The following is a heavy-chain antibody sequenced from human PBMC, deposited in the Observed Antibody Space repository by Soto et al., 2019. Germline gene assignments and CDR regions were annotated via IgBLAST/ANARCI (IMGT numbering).Heavy chain of an antibody. V-gene: IGHV2-5*02. CDR2: IYWDDDK. CDR1: GFSLSTSGVG. D-gene: IGHD6-19*01. J-gene: IGHJ3*02. Sequence: QITLKESGPPLVKPTQTLTLTCTFSGFSLSTSGVGVGWIRQPPGKALEWLALIYWDDDKRYSPSLKSRLTITNDTSKNQVVLTMTNMDPVDTATYYCAHRRYTAGNLIAVAGTDDDFDIWGQGTMVTVSS. CDR3: AHRRYTAGNLIAVAGTDDDFDI.